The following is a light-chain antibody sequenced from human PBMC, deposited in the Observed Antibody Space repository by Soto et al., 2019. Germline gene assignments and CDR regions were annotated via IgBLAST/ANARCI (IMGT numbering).Light chain of an antibody. CDR1: SGHSSFI. J-gene: IGLJ3*02. CDR2: LEGSGTY. CDR3: ETWDSNTRV. V-gene: IGLV4-60*03. Sequence: QLVLTQSSSASASLGSSVNLTCTLSSGHSSFIIAWHQQQRGKAPRYWMKLEGSGTYNKGSGVPDRFSGSSSGADRYLTISNLQSEDEADYYCETWDSNTRVFGGGTKVTVL.